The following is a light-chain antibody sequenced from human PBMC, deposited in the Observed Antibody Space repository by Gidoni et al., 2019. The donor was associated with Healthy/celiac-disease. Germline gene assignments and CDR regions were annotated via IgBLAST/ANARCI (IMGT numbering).Light chain of an antibody. V-gene: IGKV3-20*01. CDR3: QQYGSPMIT. CDR2: GAS. Sequence: EIVLTHPPGTLSLSPGERATLSCRASQSVSSSYLAWYQQKPGQAPRLLIYGASSRATGIPDRFSGSGSGTDFTLTISRLEPEDFAVYYCQQYGSPMITFGPGTKVDIK. CDR1: QSVSSSY. J-gene: IGKJ3*01.